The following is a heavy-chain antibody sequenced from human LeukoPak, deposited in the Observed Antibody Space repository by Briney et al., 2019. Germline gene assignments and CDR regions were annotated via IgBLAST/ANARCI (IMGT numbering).Heavy chain of an antibody. D-gene: IGHD4-11*01. Sequence: GGSLSLSCAASGFTFRYYWMHWVRQAPGKGLVWVSRISSDGSTTDYLNSVKGRFTISRDNAKNTLFLQMDSLRAEDTAVYYCARDLFTVTTSRDYWGQGTLVTVSS. J-gene: IGHJ4*02. CDR1: GFTFRYYW. CDR3: ARDLFTVTTSRDY. CDR2: ISSDGSTT. V-gene: IGHV3-74*01.